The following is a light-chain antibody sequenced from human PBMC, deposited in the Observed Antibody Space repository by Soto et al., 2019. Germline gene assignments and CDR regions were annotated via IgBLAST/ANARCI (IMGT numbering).Light chain of an antibody. Sequence: EVVLPQSPGSLSLSPGVRGALSRRTSQSVSSTYLAWYQQKPGQANRLLIYGASSRATGIPDRFSGSGSGTDFTLTISRLEPEDFAVYYCKQYGSSSWTFGKGTKVDIK. V-gene: IGKV3-20*01. J-gene: IGKJ1*01. CDR1: QSVSSTY. CDR2: GAS. CDR3: KQYGSSSWT.